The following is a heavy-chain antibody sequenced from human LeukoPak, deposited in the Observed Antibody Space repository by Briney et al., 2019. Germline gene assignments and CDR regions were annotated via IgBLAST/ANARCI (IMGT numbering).Heavy chain of an antibody. D-gene: IGHD2-2*01. CDR3: ASDIVVVPAAMGYSGMDV. V-gene: IGHV1-69*04. Sequence: GASVKVSCKASGGTFSSYATSWVRQAPGQGLEWMGSIIPIFGIANYAQDAQVKVTITADKSTSTAYMELSSLRSEDTAVYYWASDIVVVPAAMGYSGMDVWGQGTTVTVSS. CDR1: GGTFSSYA. J-gene: IGHJ6*02. CDR2: IIPIFGIA.